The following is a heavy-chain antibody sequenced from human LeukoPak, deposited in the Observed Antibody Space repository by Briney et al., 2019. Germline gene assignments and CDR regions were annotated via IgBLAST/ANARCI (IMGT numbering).Heavy chain of an antibody. CDR1: GFTFSSYS. V-gene: IGHV3-21*01. J-gene: IGHJ4*02. CDR2: ISSSGSYI. Sequence: GGSLRLSCAASGFTFSSYSMNWVRQAPGKGLEWVSSISSSGSYIYYADSVKGRFTISRDNAKNSLYLQMNSLRAEDTAVYYCARDLYRSSSWYFAYWGQGTLVTVSS. D-gene: IGHD6-13*01. CDR3: ARDLYRSSSWYFAY.